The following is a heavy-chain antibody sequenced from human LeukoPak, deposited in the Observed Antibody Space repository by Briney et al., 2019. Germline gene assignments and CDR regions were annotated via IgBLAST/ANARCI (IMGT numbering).Heavy chain of an antibody. D-gene: IGHD2-2*02. V-gene: IGHV1-69*02. J-gene: IGHJ6*02. CDR2: IIPILGIA. CDR3: ASSLGVVPAAIGYDYYYGMDV. Sequence: EASVTVSCKASGYTFTGYYMHWVRQAPGQGLEWMGRIIPILGIANYAQKFQGRVTITADKSTSTAYMELSSLRSEDTAVYYCASSLGVVPAAIGYDYYYGMDVWGQGTTVTVSS. CDR1: GYTFTGYY.